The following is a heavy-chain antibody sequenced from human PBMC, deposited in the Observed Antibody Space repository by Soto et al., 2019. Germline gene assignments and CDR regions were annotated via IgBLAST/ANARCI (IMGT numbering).Heavy chain of an antibody. V-gene: IGHV1-46*01. CDR3: AVSTTVVTAKFDY. CDR2: INPSGGST. J-gene: IGHJ4*02. Sequence: ASVKVSCKASGYTFTSYYMHWVRQAPGQGLEWMGIINPSGGSTSYAQKFQGRVTMTRDTSTSTVYMELSSLRSEDSAVYYCAVSTTVVTAKFDYWGQGTLVTVSS. D-gene: IGHD2-15*01. CDR1: GYTFTSYY.